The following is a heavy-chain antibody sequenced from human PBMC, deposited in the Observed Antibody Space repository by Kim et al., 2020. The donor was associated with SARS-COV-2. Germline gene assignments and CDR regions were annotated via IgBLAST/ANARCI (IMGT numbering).Heavy chain of an antibody. Sequence: DSVKGRFTISRDNSKNTLYLQMNSLRAEDTAVYYCAKVGSGSYLGWFDPWGQGTLVTVSS. J-gene: IGHJ5*02. CDR3: AKVGSGSYLGWFDP. V-gene: IGHV3-23*01. D-gene: IGHD1-26*01.